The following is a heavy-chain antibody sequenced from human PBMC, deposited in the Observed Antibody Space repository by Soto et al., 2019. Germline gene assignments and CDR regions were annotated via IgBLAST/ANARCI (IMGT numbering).Heavy chain of an antibody. Sequence: EVQLVESGGGWVQPGRSLKLSCAASGFSFSGSAIHWVRQASGKGLEWVGRIRAKSNKYATLYGESLKGRFTISRDDSQSTAYLEMNSLKTEDTAVYYCNSGSYYSSIWGQGTLVTVSS. CDR1: GFSFSGSA. CDR2: IRAKSNKYAT. V-gene: IGHV3-73*02. D-gene: IGHD1-26*01. CDR3: NSGSYYSSI. J-gene: IGHJ4*02.